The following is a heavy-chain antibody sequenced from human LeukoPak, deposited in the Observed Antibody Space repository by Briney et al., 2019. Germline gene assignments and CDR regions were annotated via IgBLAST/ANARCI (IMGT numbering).Heavy chain of an antibody. CDR1: GGSISSYY. Sequence: SETLSLTCAVSGGSISSYYWSWIRQPPGKGLEWIWYIYYSGSTNYNPSLKSRVTISVDTSKNQFSLKLSSVTAADTAVYYCARSRTYYYDSSGYCFDSWGQGTLVTVSS. D-gene: IGHD3-22*01. CDR3: ARSRTYYYDSSGYCFDS. CDR2: IYYSGST. J-gene: IGHJ4*02. V-gene: IGHV4-59*01.